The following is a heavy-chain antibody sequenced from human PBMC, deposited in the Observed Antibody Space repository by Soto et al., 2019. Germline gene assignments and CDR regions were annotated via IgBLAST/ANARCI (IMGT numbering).Heavy chain of an antibody. Sequence: EVQLVESGGGLVQPGGSLRLSCAASGFAFSSYWMHWVRQAPGKGLVWVSRINSDGSSTSYADSVKGRFTVSRDNAKNTLYLQMYGLRGDDTAVYSCSRDKMAATADYWGQGSLVTVSS. CDR3: SRDKMAATADY. J-gene: IGHJ4*02. V-gene: IGHV3-74*01. CDR1: GFAFSSYW. CDR2: INSDGSST. D-gene: IGHD1-26*01.